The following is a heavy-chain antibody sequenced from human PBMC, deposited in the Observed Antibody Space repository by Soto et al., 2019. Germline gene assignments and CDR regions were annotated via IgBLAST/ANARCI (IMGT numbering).Heavy chain of an antibody. D-gene: IGHD6-13*01. Sequence: QVQLVQSGAEVKKPGASVKVSCKASGYTFTTYGISWVRQAPGQGLEWMGWISAYSGSTKFAQKLQGRVTMTTDTPTTTAYMGLRSLTSDDTAVYYCARDFTKSSSWPYYFDYWGQGTLVTVSS. J-gene: IGHJ4*02. CDR1: GYTFTTYG. CDR2: ISAYSGST. V-gene: IGHV1-18*01. CDR3: ARDFTKSSSWPYYFDY.